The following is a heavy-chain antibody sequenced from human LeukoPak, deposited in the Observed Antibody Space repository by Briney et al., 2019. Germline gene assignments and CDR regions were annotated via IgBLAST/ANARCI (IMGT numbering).Heavy chain of an antibody. Sequence: KAGGSLRLSCAASGFTFSSSAMNWVRQAPGKGLEWVSSINNVGSHIYYADSVKGRFTISRDNAKNSLYLQMNSLRAEDTAVYYCASEKIPIFGVVVELGYFDYWGQGTLVTVSS. D-gene: IGHD3-3*01. CDR2: INNVGSHI. V-gene: IGHV3-21*01. CDR3: ASEKIPIFGVVVELGYFDY. CDR1: GFTFSSSA. J-gene: IGHJ4*02.